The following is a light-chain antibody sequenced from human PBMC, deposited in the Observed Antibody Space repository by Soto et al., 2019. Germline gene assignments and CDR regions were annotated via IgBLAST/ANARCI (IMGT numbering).Light chain of an antibody. Sequence: EIVLTQSPSTLSLSPGERATLSCRASQSVSSTYLAWYQQKPGQAPRLLIYGASSRATGIPDRFSGSGSGTDFTLTISRLETEDFAVYYCQQYGSSPPWTFGQGTKVEIK. V-gene: IGKV3-20*01. CDR3: QQYGSSPPWT. CDR2: GAS. J-gene: IGKJ1*01. CDR1: QSVSSTY.